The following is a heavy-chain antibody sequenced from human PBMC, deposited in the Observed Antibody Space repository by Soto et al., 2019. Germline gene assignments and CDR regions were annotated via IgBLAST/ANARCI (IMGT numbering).Heavy chain of an antibody. J-gene: IGHJ4*02. CDR2: SSYNGGT. CDR1: ADSSTISNSY. Sequence: PWGNLELTCTVSADSSTISNSYWAWLRQPPGKGLQWIGSSSYNGGTFYNPSLKGRVAISVDTSKKQSSLQVTSVTAADTAMYFCARHRIEVVWRGFDYWGQGSPLT. CDR3: ARHRIEVVWRGFDY. D-gene: IGHD1-1*01. V-gene: IGHV4-39*01.